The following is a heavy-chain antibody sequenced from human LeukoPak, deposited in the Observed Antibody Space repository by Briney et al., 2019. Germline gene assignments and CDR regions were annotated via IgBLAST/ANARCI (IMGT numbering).Heavy chain of an antibody. CDR1: GGSIKNYY. J-gene: IGHJ4*02. D-gene: IGHD5-12*01. V-gene: IGHV4-59*01. CDR3: ARGGSSGYDPFDY. CDR2: ILYSGST. Sequence: SETLSLTCTVSGGSIKNYYWSWIRQPPGKGLEWIGYILYSGSTNYNPSLKSRVSISVDTSENQFSLNLYSVTAADTTVYYRARGGSSGYDPFDYWGQGTLVTVSS.